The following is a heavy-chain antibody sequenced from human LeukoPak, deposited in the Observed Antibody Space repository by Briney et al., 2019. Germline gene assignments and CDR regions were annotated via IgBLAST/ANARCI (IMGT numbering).Heavy chain of an antibody. CDR1: GGSISSSNW. J-gene: IGHJ2*01. CDR3: ARSQYSSSWYNWYFDL. CDR2: IYHSGST. Sequence: PSETLSLTCAVSGGSISSSNWWSWVRQPPGKGLEWIGEIYHSGSTNYNPSPKSRVTISVDKSKNQFSLKLSSVTAADTAVYYCARSQYSSSWYNWYFDLWGRGTLVTVSS. V-gene: IGHV4-4*02. D-gene: IGHD6-13*01.